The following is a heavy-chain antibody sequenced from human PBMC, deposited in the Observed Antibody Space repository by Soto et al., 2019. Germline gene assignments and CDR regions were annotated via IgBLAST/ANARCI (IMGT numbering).Heavy chain of an antibody. V-gene: IGHV1-46*01. D-gene: IGHD6-19*01. CDR2: INPRGGST. Sequence: GASVKVSCKASGYTFTSYYMHWVRQAPGQGLEWMGIINPRGGSTSYAQKFQGRVTMTKDTSTDTAYMELSSLRSEDTAVYYCATDLEAVAGPGLGYWGQGTLVTVSS. CDR3: ATDLEAVAGPGLGY. J-gene: IGHJ4*02. CDR1: GYTFTSYY.